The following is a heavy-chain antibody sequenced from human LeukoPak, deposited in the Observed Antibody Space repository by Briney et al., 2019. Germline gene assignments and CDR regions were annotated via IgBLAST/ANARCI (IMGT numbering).Heavy chain of an antibody. CDR2: ISTPNGDT. D-gene: IGHD1-14*01. CDR1: GYTFFSSD. V-gene: IGHV1-18*01. CDR3: ARDPYHRLGPPLDL. J-gene: IGHJ5*02. Sequence: GASVKVSCKASGYTFFSSDITWVRQAPGQGLEWIGRISTPNGDTNYAAKLQGRVTMTTDTSTSTVYMELGSLTFDDTAVYFCARDPYHRLGPPLDLWGRGTLVTVSS.